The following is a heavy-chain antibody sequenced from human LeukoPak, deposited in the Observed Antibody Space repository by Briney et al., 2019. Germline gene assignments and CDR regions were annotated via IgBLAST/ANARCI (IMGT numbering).Heavy chain of an antibody. J-gene: IGHJ3*02. V-gene: IGHV4-34*01. CDR3: ARHRKTYYYDSSGYFDI. Sequence: PSETLSLTCAVYGGSFSGYYWSWIRQPPGKGLEWIGEINHSGSTNYNPSLKSRVTISVDTSKNQFSLKLSSVTAADTAVYYCARHRKTYYYDSSGYFDIWGQGTMATVSS. CDR1: GGSFSGYY. CDR2: INHSGST. D-gene: IGHD3-22*01.